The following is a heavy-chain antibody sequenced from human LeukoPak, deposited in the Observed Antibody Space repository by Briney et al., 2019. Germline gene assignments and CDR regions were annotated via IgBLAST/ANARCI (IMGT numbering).Heavy chain of an antibody. D-gene: IGHD3-10*01. J-gene: IGHJ4*02. CDR3: AKDVWFGELFGIWGY. CDR1: GYTFTSYD. CDR2: MNPNSGNT. V-gene: IGHV1-8*01. Sequence: ASVKVSCKASGYTFTSYDINWVRQATGQGLEWMGWMNPNSGNTGYAQKFQGRVTMTRNTSISTAYMELSSLRAEDTAVYYCAKDVWFGELFGIWGYWGQGTLVTVSS.